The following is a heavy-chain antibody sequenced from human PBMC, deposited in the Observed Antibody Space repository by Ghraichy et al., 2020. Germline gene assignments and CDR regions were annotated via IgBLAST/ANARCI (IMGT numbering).Heavy chain of an antibody. Sequence: SQTLSLTCAISGDSVSSNSAAWNWIRQSPSRGLEWLGRTYYRSKWYNDYAVSVKSRITINPDTSKNQFSLQLNSVTPEDTAVYYCASDGLTRLGGHENDAFDIWGQGTMVTVSS. CDR2: TYYRSKWYN. J-gene: IGHJ3*02. V-gene: IGHV6-1*01. D-gene: IGHD3-16*01. CDR1: GDSVSSNSAA. CDR3: ASDGLTRLGGHENDAFDI.